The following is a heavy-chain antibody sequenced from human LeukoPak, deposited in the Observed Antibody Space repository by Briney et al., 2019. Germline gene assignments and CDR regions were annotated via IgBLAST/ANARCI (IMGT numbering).Heavy chain of an antibody. J-gene: IGHJ5*02. CDR3: ARVFVGYDSSGYYYFNWFDP. CDR2: IIPIFGTA. V-gene: IGHV1-69*13. Sequence: SVKVSCKASGGTFSSYAISWVRQAPGQGLEWMGGIIPIFGTANYAQKFQGRVTITADESTSTAYMELSSLRSEDTAVYYCARVFVGYDSSGYYYFNWFDPWGQGTLVTVSS. CDR1: GGTFSSYA. D-gene: IGHD3-22*01.